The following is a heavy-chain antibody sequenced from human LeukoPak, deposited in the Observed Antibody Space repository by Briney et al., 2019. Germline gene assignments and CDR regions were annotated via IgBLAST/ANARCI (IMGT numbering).Heavy chain of an antibody. V-gene: IGHV3-21*01. D-gene: IGHD3-16*01. Sequence: GGSLRLSCAASGFTFSTYTMNWVRQAPGKGLEWVSSISSRSSYIYYADSVKGRFTISRDNAKNSLYLQMNSLRAEDTAVYYCARDQGGEQSYWGQGTLVTVSS. CDR3: ARDQGGEQSY. CDR1: GFTFSTYT. J-gene: IGHJ4*02. CDR2: ISSRSSYI.